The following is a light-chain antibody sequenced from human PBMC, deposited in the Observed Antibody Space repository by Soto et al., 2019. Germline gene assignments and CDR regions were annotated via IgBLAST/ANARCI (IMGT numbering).Light chain of an antibody. J-gene: IGKJ3*01. V-gene: IGKV1-9*01. CDR2: AAS. CDR3: QQLSSYPLT. Sequence: DIQLTQSPSFLSASVGDRVTITCRASQGISRYLAWYQQKPGKAPKLLIYAASTLQSGVPSRFSGSGSGTDFTLTLSILQPDDFATDYCQQLSSYPLTFGPGTKVDIK. CDR1: QGISRY.